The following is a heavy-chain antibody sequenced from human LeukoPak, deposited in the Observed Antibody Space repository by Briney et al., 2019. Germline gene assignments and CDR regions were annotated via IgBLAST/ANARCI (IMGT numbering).Heavy chain of an antibody. J-gene: IGHJ4*02. CDR1: RFTFDNYG. CDR2: ISYDGSNK. CDR3: ARDSLTIFGVVAYYFDY. D-gene: IGHD3-3*01. Sequence: PGGSLRLSCAASRFTFDNYGIHWVRQAPGEGLEWVAVISYDGSNKYYADSVKGRFTISRDNSKNTLYLQMNSLRAEDTAVYYCARDSLTIFGVVAYYFDYWGQGTLVTVSS. V-gene: IGHV3-30*19.